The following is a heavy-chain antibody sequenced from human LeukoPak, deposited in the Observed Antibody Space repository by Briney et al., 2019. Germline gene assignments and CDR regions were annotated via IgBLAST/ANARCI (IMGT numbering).Heavy chain of an antibody. Sequence: SETLSLTCTVSGDSVNSADDYWSWIRQSPGKGLECIGNIYYRGTTDYKPSLKSRITISLDTSRNQFSLRVRSVTAADTAVYYCAREGITIFGQNYYYGVDVWGQGTTVIVSS. V-gene: IGHV4-30-4*01. CDR1: GDSVNSADDY. J-gene: IGHJ6*02. CDR3: AREGITIFGQNYYYGVDV. CDR2: IYYRGTT. D-gene: IGHD3-3*01.